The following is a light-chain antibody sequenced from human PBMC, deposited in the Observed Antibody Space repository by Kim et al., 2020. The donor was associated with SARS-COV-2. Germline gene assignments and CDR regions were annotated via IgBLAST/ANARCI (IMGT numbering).Light chain of an antibody. CDR3: QQTYSSPLT. Sequence: ASMGDRATITCRASQSIRSNLNWYQQKPGKAPKLLIYGASSLQTGVPSRFSGSGSGTDFTLTVSSLQREDFATYYCQQTYSSPLTFGGGTKVDIK. J-gene: IGKJ4*01. CDR1: QSIRSN. V-gene: IGKV1-39*01. CDR2: GAS.